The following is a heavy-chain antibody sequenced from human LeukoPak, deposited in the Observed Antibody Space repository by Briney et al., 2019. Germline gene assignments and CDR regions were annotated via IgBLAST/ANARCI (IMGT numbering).Heavy chain of an antibody. Sequence: GGSLTLSCAPSGFAFTNYCINWVRQAPGRGLEWVSGITGSGGTTYYADSVKGRFTISRDNSKNTVYLQMNSPRAEDTAAYYCAKDGNWARFENWGQGTLVTVSS. D-gene: IGHD7-27*01. CDR1: GFAFTNYC. CDR2: ITGSGGTT. J-gene: IGHJ4*02. CDR3: AKDGNWARFEN. V-gene: IGHV3-23*01.